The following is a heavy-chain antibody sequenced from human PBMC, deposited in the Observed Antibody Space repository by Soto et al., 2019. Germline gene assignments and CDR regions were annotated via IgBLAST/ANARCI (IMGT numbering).Heavy chain of an antibody. V-gene: IGHV1-3*01. Sequence: QVQLVQSGAEVKKPGASVKVSCKASGYTFTSYAMHWVRQAPGQRLEWMGWINAGNGNTKYSQKFQGRVTITRDTSASTAYMEMRSLRSEDTAVYYCARERGLRYFDWLSHYNWFDPWGQGTLVTVSS. CDR2: INAGNGNT. J-gene: IGHJ5*02. D-gene: IGHD3-9*01. CDR3: ARERGLRYFDWLSHYNWFDP. CDR1: GYTFTSYA.